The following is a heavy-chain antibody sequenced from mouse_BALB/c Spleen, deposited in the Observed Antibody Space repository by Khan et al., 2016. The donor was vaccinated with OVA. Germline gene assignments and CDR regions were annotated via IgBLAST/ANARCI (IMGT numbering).Heavy chain of an antibody. Sequence: QVQLQQPGAELAKPGASVKMSCKASGYTFTNYWMHWVKQRPGQGLEWIGYVNPSTGYTEYNQKFKDKATLTADQSFSTAYMQLSSLTSEDSAVYYCVNHGSSSAWFTYWGQGTLVTVSA. D-gene: IGHD1-1*01. CDR1: GYTFTNYW. V-gene: IGHV1-7*01. CDR2: VNPSTGYT. J-gene: IGHJ3*01. CDR3: VNHGSSSAWFTY.